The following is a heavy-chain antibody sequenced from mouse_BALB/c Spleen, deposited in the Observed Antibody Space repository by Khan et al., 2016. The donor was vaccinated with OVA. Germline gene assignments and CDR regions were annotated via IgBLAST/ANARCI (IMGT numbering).Heavy chain of an antibody. V-gene: IGHV5-6*01. J-gene: IGHJ3*01. CDR2: ISSGGSYT. Sequence: EVNLVESGGDLVKPGGSLKLSCAASGFTFSTYGMSWVRQNPDKRLEWVATISSGGSYTYYVDSVKGRFTISRDNAKNTLELQMSSLKSEDTAMYYGTRLAYYYNSEGFAYWGQGTLVTVSA. CDR3: TRLAYYYNSEGFAY. CDR1: GFTFSTYG. D-gene: IGHD1-1*02.